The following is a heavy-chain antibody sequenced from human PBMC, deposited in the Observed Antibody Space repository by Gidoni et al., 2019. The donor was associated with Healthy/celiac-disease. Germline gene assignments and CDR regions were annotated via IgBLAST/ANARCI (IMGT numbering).Heavy chain of an antibody. Sequence: QVQLQESGPGLVKRSQTLSLTCAISGDSVSSNRAAWNGNRQSPSRGLEWLGRTYYMSKWYNDYAVSVKSRITINPDTSKNQFSLQLNSVTPEDTAVYYCARDFTLPPKYSSADYYYMDVWGKGTTVTVSS. CDR3: ARDFTLPPKYSSADYYYMDV. D-gene: IGHD6-25*01. V-gene: IGHV6-1*01. CDR2: TYYMSKWYN. J-gene: IGHJ6*03. CDR1: GDSVSSNRAA.